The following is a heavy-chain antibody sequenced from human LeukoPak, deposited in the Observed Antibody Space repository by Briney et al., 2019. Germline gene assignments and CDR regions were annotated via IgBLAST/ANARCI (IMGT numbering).Heavy chain of an antibody. CDR2: ISYDGSNK. CDR3: AREGGDHYYYYYYMDV. J-gene: IGHJ6*03. V-gene: IGHV3-30*04. Sequence: GGSLRLSCAASGFTFSSYAMHWVRQAPGKGLEWVAVISYDGSNKYYADSVKGRFTISRDNAKNTLYLQMNSLRVEDTAVYYCAREGGDHYYYYYYMDVWGKGTTVTVSS. CDR1: GFTFSSYA. D-gene: IGHD4-17*01.